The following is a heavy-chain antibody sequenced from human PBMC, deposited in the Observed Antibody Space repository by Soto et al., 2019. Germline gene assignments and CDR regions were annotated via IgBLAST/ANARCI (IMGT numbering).Heavy chain of an antibody. J-gene: IGHJ3*02. CDR2: IFHSGMT. V-gene: IGHV4-31*03. Sequence: QVQLQESGPGLVKSSQTLSLTCTVSGGSISTGGYYWSWIRQRPGRGLEWIGYIFHSGMTFSNRTLQSRVAISIATSHIHFSLKLSSVTAADTAVYYCATVRWELHDAFDIWGHGTMVSVSS. D-gene: IGHD1-26*01. CDR3: ATVRWELHDAFDI. CDR1: GGSISTGGYY.